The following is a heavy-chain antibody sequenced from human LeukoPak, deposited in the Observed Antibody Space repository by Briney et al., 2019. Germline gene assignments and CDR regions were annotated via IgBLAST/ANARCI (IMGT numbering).Heavy chain of an antibody. V-gene: IGHV3-21*01. CDR3: ATLRSKIAVAGTSAFDI. CDR1: GFTFSSYS. D-gene: IGHD6-19*01. CDR2: ISSSSSYI. J-gene: IGHJ3*02. Sequence: GGSLRLSCAASGFTFSSYSMNWVRQAPGKGLEWVSSISSSSSYIYYADSVKGRFTISRDNAKNSLYLQMNSLRAEDTAVYYCATLRSKIAVAGTSAFDIWGQGTMVTVSS.